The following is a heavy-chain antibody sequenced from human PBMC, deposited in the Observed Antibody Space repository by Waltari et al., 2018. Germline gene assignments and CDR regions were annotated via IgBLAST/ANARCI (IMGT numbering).Heavy chain of an antibody. CDR2: IIPIFGKA. CDR3: ATQMGPDSSGGLYFDY. Sequence: QVQLVQSGAEVKKPGSSVKVSCKASGGTFSSYAISWVRQAPGQGLEWMGGIIPIFGKANYAQKFQGRVTITTDESTSTAYMELSSLRSEDTAAYYCATQMGPDSSGGLYFDYWGQGTLVTVSS. D-gene: IGHD6-19*01. CDR1: GGTFSSYA. J-gene: IGHJ4*02. V-gene: IGHV1-69*05.